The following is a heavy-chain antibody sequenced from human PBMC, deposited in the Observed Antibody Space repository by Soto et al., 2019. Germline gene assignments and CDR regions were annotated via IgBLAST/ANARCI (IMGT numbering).Heavy chain of an antibody. Sequence: TSETLSLTCSVSGAALNSGNYYWSWIRQVPGKGLEWIGHIYVTGAVDYNPSLRDRFTTSQGTCESKFSLNLRLVTAADTAVYYCARLRIATNNYKWFDTWRQRTMVTVPS. J-gene: IGHJ5*01. CDR3: ARLRIATNNYKWFDT. CDR1: GAALNSGNYY. V-gene: IGHV4-31*03. CDR2: IYVTGAV. D-gene: IGHD2-21*01.